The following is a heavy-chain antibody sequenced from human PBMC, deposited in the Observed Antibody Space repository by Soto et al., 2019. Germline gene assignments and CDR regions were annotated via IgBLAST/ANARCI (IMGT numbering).Heavy chain of an antibody. J-gene: IGHJ3*02. D-gene: IGHD4-17*01. Sequence: QVQLQQWGAGLLKPSETLSLTCAVYGGSFSGYYWSWIRQPPGKGLEWIGEINHSGSTNYKPSLKRRVTISVHPANTQYSLKLSSVTADDTAVYYCAGGYPRGTVNTLECGAFDIWGQGTMVTVSS. CDR3: AGGYPRGTVNTLECGAFDI. V-gene: IGHV4-34*01. CDR1: GGSFSGYY. CDR2: INHSGST.